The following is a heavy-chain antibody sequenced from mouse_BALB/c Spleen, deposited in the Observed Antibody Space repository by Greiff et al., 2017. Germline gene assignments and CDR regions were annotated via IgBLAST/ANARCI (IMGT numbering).Heavy chain of an antibody. Sequence: EVMLVESGGGLVKPGGSLKLSCAASGFTFSDYYMYWVRQTPEKRLEWVATISDGGSYTYYPDSVKGRFPISRDNAKNNLYLQMSSLKSEDTAMYYCASDHGGADYWGQGTTLTVSS. CDR2: ISDGGSYT. V-gene: IGHV5-4*02. J-gene: IGHJ2*01. CDR3: ASDHGGADY. CDR1: GFTFSDYY.